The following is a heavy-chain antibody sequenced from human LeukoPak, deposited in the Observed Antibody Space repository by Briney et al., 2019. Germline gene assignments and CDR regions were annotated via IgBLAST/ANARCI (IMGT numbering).Heavy chain of an antibody. CDR1: GFTFSSYS. V-gene: IGHV3-21*01. CDR2: ISSSSSYI. D-gene: IGHD3-9*01. J-gene: IGHJ6*03. Sequence: GGSLRLSCAASGFTFSSYSMNWVRQAPGKGLEWVSSISSSSSYIYYADSVKGRFTISRDNAKNSLYLQMNSLRAEDTAVYYCARDRFTIFLYYMDVWGKGTTVTVSS. CDR3: ARDRFTIFLYYMDV.